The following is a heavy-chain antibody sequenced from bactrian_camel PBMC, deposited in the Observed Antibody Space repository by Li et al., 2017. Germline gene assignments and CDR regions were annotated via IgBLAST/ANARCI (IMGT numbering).Heavy chain of an antibody. D-gene: IGHD7*01. CDR2: WGSDGTD. J-gene: IGHJ4*01. V-gene: IGHV3S63*01. Sequence: HVQLVESGGGSVQAGGSLTLSCSAAIFTYGDADVGWYRQALGSECELVSIWGSDGTDYYSESVKGRFVISQGRAKNTIDLQMSSLKSEDTAKYTCAAGRYCGKNYRDPRHWNYWGRGTQVTVS. CDR3: AAGRYCGKNYRDPRHWNY. CDR1: IFTYGDAD.